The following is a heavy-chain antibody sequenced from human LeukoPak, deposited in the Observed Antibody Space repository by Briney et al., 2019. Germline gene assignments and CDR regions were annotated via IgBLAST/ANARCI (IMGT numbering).Heavy chain of an antibody. Sequence: PGGSLRLSCAASGFTFRTSGMHWVRQAPGKGLEWVAFLQYDGSSKYYADSVKGRFTVSRDNSKNTLFLQMNSLRADDTAVYYCARDGFSTSLAFDLWGQGTMVTVSS. CDR3: ARDGFSTSLAFDL. D-gene: IGHD6-13*01. V-gene: IGHV3-30*02. CDR2: LQYDGSSK. J-gene: IGHJ3*01. CDR1: GFTFRTSG.